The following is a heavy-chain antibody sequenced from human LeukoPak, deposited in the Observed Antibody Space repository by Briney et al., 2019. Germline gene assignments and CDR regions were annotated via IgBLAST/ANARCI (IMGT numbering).Heavy chain of an antibody. CDR3: ARVYGDCDRRLFDY. CDR2: IDHSGST. J-gene: IGHJ4*02. V-gene: IGHV4-4*02. Sequence: PSGTLSLTCAVSGGSISSTKWWSWVRQPPRKGLEWIGEIDHSGSTNYNPSLKSPVTILLEKSKNQFSLKLTSVTAADTAVYYCARVYGDCDRRLFDYWGQGILVTVSS. D-gene: IGHD2-21*01. CDR1: GGSISSTKW.